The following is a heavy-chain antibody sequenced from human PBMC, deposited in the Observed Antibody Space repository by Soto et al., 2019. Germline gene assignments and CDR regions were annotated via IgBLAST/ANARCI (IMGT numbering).Heavy chain of an antibody. CDR1: GFTFSNAW. Sequence: EVQLVESGGGLVKPGGSLRLSCAASGFTFSNAWMNWVRQAPGKGLEWVGRIKSKTDGGTTDYAAPVKGRFTISRDDSKNTLYLQMNSLKTEDAAVYYCTTDPGNSWYFDYWGQGTLVTVSS. V-gene: IGHV3-15*07. CDR2: IKSKTDGGTT. CDR3: TTDPGNSWYFDY. D-gene: IGHD4-4*01. J-gene: IGHJ4*02.